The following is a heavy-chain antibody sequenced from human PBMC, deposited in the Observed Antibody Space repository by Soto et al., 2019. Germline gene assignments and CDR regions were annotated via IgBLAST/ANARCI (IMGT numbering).Heavy chain of an antibody. CDR3: AKGAVRTYSPNTPTDY. Sequence: PGGSLRLSCAASGFTFSSYGMHWVRQAPGKGLEWVAVISYDGSNKYYADSVKGRFTISRDNSKNTLYLQMNSLRAEDTAVYYCAKGAVRTYSPNTPTDYWGQGTLVTVSS. V-gene: IGHV3-30*18. CDR1: GFTFSSYG. CDR2: ISYDGSNK. J-gene: IGHJ4*02. D-gene: IGHD2-15*01.